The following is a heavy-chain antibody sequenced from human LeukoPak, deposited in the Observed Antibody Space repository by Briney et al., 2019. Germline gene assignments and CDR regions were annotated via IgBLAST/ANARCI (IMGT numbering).Heavy chain of an antibody. J-gene: IGHJ3*02. CDR1: GFTFSSYE. D-gene: IGHD1-26*01. CDR2: ISSSGSTI. Sequence: GGSLRLSCAASGFTFSSYEMNWVRQAPGKGLEWVSYISSSGSTIYYADSVKGRFTISRDNAKNSLYLQMNSLRAEDTAVYYCARGGSYSAFDIWGQGTMVTVSS. V-gene: IGHV3-48*03. CDR3: ARGGSYSAFDI.